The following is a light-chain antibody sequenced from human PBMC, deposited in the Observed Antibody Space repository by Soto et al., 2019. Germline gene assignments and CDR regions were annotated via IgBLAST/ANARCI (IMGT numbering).Light chain of an antibody. Sequence: DIQMTQSPSTLSASVGDTVTVTCRASQSVSGRLAWNQQKPGKAPKLLIYDASALPRGVPSRFSGSGSGTKFTLTIASLQPDDFATYYCQQYETFSGTFGPGTKVDIK. CDR2: DAS. J-gene: IGKJ1*01. CDR3: QQYETFSGT. CDR1: QSVSGR. V-gene: IGKV1-5*01.